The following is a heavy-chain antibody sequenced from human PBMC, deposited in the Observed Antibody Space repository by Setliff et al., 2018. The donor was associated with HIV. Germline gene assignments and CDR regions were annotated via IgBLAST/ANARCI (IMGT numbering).Heavy chain of an antibody. J-gene: IGHJ3*02. CDR2: IYTSGST. Sequence: PSETLSLTCIVSGGFISSYYWNWIRQPAGKGLEWIGRIYTSGSTNYNPSLKSRVTISVDTSKKQFPLKLSSVTAADTAVYYCARRERYYDILTGRVSDGFDIWGQGTMVTVSS. CDR1: GGFISSYY. V-gene: IGHV4-4*07. CDR3: ARRERYYDILTGRVSDGFDI. D-gene: IGHD3-9*01.